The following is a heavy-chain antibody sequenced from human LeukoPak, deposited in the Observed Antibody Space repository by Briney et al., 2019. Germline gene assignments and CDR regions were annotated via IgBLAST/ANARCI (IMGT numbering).Heavy chain of an antibody. CDR3: AKDLRAVAGKSPIFFDY. D-gene: IGHD6-19*01. Sequence: PGGSLRLSCAASGFTFSSYGMHWVRQAPGKGLEWVAVISYDGSNKYYADSVKGRFTISRDNSKNTLYLQMNSLRAEDTAVYYCAKDLRAVAGKSPIFFDYWGREPWSPSPQ. V-gene: IGHV3-30*18. CDR2: ISYDGSNK. J-gene: IGHJ4*02. CDR1: GFTFSSYG.